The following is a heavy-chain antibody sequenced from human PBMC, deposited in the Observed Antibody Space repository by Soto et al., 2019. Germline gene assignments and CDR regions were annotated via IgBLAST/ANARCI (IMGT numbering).Heavy chain of an antibody. CDR2: ISSSGSYI. CDR1: GFTFSSYS. J-gene: IGHJ4*02. V-gene: IGHV3-21*01. Sequence: SGGGLVKPGGSLRLSCAASGFTFSSYSMNWVRQAPGKGLEWVSSISSSGSYIYYADSVKGRFTISRDNAKNSLYLQMNSLRAEDMAVYYCATYGSGCYSWNDYWGQGTLVTVCS. CDR3: ATYGSGCYSWNDY. D-gene: IGHD3-10*01.